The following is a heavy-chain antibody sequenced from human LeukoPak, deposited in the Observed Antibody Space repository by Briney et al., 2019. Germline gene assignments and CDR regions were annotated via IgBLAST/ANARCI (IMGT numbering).Heavy chain of an antibody. CDR3: VKDRSIAAPNNDFFDS. CDR1: GFTFNRSY. Sequence: GGSLRLSCSASGFTFNRSYLHWVRQAPGKGLEFVSHISSNGATTYYADSVKGRFTISRDYSKNTLYLQMSSLRADDTAVYYCVKDRSIAAPNNDFFDSWGQGALVTVSS. V-gene: IGHV3-64D*06. D-gene: IGHD6-6*01. CDR2: ISSNGATT. J-gene: IGHJ4*02.